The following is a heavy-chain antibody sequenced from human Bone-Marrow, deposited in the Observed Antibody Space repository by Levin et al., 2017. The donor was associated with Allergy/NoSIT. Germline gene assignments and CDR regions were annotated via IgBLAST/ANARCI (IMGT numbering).Heavy chain of an antibody. CDR1: GFTFSDYY. D-gene: IGHD4-17*01. CDR2: ISSSGSTI. V-gene: IGHV3-11*01. Sequence: PGGSLRLSCAASGFTFSDYYMSWIRQAPGKGLEWVSYISSSGSTIYYADSVKGRFTISRDNAKNSLYLQMNSLRAEDTAVYYCARAAGIARDYGDYLNWFDPWGQGTLVTVSS. J-gene: IGHJ5*02. CDR3: ARAAGIARDYGDYLNWFDP.